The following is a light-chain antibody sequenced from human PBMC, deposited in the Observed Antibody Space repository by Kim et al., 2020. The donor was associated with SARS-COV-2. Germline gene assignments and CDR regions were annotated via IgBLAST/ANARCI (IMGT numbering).Light chain of an antibody. CDR2: QDS. CDR1: KLGDKY. Sequence: SYELTQPPLVSVSPGQTASITCSGDKLGDKYASWYQQKPGQSPVMVIYQDSKRPSGIPERLSGSNSGNTATLTISETQPMDEADYYCQAWDSSTAVFGGGTQLTVL. CDR3: QAWDSSTAV. J-gene: IGLJ2*01. V-gene: IGLV3-1*01.